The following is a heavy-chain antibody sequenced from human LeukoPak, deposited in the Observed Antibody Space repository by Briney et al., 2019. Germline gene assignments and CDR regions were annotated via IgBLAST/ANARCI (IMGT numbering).Heavy chain of an antibody. CDR1: GGSISSYY. V-gene: IGHV4-59*01. CDR2: IYYSGST. D-gene: IGHD2-2*01. CDR3: ARGGYCSSTSCYWWFDP. Sequence: SETLSLTCTVSGGSISSYYWSWIRQPPGKGLEWIGYIYYSGSTNYNPSLKSRVTISVDTSKNQFSLKLSSVTAADTAVYYCARGGYCSSTSCYWWFDPWGQGTLVTVSS. J-gene: IGHJ5*02.